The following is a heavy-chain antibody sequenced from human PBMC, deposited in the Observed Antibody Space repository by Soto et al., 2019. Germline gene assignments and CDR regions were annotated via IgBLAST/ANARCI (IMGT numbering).Heavy chain of an antibody. CDR3: ARHKYSSSWETQNYYYYYMDV. D-gene: IGHD6-13*01. Sequence: GESLNISCKGSGYSFTSYWIGWVRQMPGKGLEWMGIIYPGDSDTRYSPSFQGQVTISADESISTAYLQWSSLKASDTAMYYCARHKYSSSWETQNYYYYYMDVWGKGTTVTVSS. CDR1: GYSFTSYW. J-gene: IGHJ6*03. CDR2: IYPGDSDT. V-gene: IGHV5-51*01.